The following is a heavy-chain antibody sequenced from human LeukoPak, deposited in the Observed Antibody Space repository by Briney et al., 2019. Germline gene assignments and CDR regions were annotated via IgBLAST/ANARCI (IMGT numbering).Heavy chain of an antibody. J-gene: IGHJ6*03. CDR1: GFTFSSYS. Sequence: PGGSLRLSCAASGFTFSSYSMNWVRQAPGKGLEWVSSISSSSSYIYYANSVKGRFTISRDNAKNSLYLQMNSLRAEDTAVYYCARDESCSSTSCYYYYYMDVWGKGTTVTVSS. V-gene: IGHV3-21*01. D-gene: IGHD2-2*01. CDR2: ISSSSSYI. CDR3: ARDESCSSTSCYYYYYMDV.